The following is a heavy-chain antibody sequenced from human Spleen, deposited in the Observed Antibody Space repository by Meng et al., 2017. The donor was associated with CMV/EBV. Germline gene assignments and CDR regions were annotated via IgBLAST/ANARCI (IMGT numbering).Heavy chain of an antibody. V-gene: IGHV3-30*02. D-gene: IGHD6-19*01. CDR1: GFTFSSYG. CDR3: AKVRRIAVADTGYYYYYGMDV. CDR2: IRYDGSNK. J-gene: IGHJ6*02. Sequence: GGSLRLSCAASGFTFSSYGMHWVRQAPGKGLEWVAFIRYDGSNKYYADSVKGRFTICRDNSKNTLYLQMNSLRAEDTAVYYCAKVRRIAVADTGYYYYYGMDVWGQGTTVTVSS.